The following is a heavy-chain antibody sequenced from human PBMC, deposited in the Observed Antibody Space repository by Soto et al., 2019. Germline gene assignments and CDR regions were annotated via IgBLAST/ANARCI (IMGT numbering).Heavy chain of an antibody. CDR2: IYSGGST. CDR3: ARDRNSMYGMDV. V-gene: IGHV3-66*01. CDR1: GFTVSSNY. D-gene: IGHD3-3*02. Sequence: PGGSLRLSCAASGFTVSSNYMSWVRQAPGKGLEWVSVIYSGGSTYYADSVKGRFTISRDNSKNTLYLQMNSLRAEDTAVYYCARDRNSMYGMDVWGQGTKVTVAS. J-gene: IGHJ6*02.